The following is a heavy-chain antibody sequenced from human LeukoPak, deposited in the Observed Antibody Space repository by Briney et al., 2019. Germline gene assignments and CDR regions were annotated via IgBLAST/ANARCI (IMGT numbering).Heavy chain of an antibody. Sequence: SVKVSXKASGGTFSSYAISWVRQAPGQGLEWMGGIIPIFGTANYAQKFQGRVTITADESTSTAYMELSSLRSEDTAVYYCARESLLRDYYDSSGYYYFDYWGQGTLVTVSS. V-gene: IGHV1-69*13. J-gene: IGHJ4*02. CDR3: ARESLLRDYYDSSGYYYFDY. CDR1: GGTFSSYA. CDR2: IIPIFGTA. D-gene: IGHD3-22*01.